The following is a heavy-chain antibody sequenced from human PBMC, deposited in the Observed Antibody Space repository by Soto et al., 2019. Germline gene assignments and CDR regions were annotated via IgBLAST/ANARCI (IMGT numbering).Heavy chain of an antibody. J-gene: IGHJ6*02. CDR2: IYNGGST. Sequence: GGSLRLSCAASGFTVSSNYMSWVRQAPGKGLEWVSVIYNGGSTYYADSVKGRFTISRDNFKNTLYLQMNSLRAEDTAVYYCARDRIPTGMDVWGQGTTVTVSS. V-gene: IGHV3-66*01. CDR1: GFTVSSNY. CDR3: ARDRIPTGMDV.